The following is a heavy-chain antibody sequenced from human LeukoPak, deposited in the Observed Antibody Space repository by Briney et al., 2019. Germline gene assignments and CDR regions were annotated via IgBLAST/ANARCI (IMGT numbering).Heavy chain of an antibody. V-gene: IGHV4-38-2*02. CDR3: ARGKSRGSHIDY. Sequence: SETLSLPCTVSGYSISSGYYWGWLRQPPGNGLEWIGSIYESGSTYYNPSLKSRVTISVDTSKNQLSLRMNPVTAADTAVYYCARGKSRGSHIDYWGQGTLVTVSS. CDR2: IYESGST. J-gene: IGHJ4*02. D-gene: IGHD1-26*01. CDR1: GYSISSGYY.